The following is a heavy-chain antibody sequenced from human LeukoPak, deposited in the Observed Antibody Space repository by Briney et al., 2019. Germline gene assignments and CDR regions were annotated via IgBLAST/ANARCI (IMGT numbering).Heavy chain of an antibody. CDR1: EYTFTSYA. D-gene: IGHD6-13*01. V-gene: IGHV7-4-1*02. CDR2: INTNTGNP. J-gene: IGHJ4*02. Sequence: GASVKVSCKASEYTFTSYAMNWVRQAPGQGLEWMGWINTNTGNPTYARGFTGRFVFSLDTSVNTAYLEISSLKGEDRAVYYCARGGSSWYDYWGQGTLVTVSS. CDR3: ARGGSSWYDY.